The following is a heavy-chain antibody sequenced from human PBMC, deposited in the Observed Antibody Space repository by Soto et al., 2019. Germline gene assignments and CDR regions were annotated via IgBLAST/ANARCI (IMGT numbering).Heavy chain of an antibody. D-gene: IGHD5-12*01. J-gene: IGHJ3*02. CDR1: GYSFITSYH. CDR3: ARDTGYAHDAFDI. CDR2: INPTGSIT. V-gene: IGHV1-46*01. Sequence: QVQLVQSGAEVKKPGASVKVSCKASGYSFITSYHMNWVRQAPGQGLEWMGIINPTGSITRYSQKFQVRLTMTRDTSTATDYMELSNLTSEDTAVYFCARDTGYAHDAFDIWGQGTRVTVSS.